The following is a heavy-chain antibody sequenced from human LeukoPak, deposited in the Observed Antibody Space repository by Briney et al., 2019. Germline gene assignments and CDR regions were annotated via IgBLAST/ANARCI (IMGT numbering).Heavy chain of an antibody. D-gene: IGHD5-12*01. V-gene: IGHV4-59*01. CDR3: ARGGSGYALNWFDP. CDR2: ISYSGST. CDR1: GGSISSYY. Sequence: SETLSLTCTVSGGSISSYYWSWIRQPPGKGLEWIGHISYSGSTNYNPSLKSRVTISVDTSKNQFSLKLSSVTAADTAVYYCARGGSGYALNWFDPWGQGTLVTVSS. J-gene: IGHJ5*02.